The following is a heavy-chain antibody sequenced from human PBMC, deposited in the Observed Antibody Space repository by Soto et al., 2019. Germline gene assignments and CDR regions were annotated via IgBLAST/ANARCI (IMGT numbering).Heavy chain of an antibody. CDR2: IHPGDSDT. CDR1: VFSFSRYT. CDR3: TLSYGDAYYYYYGMDV. Sequence: EMQLVQSGAEVKKSGESLKISCVGSVFSFSRYTVGLVRHVPGKVLELMGVIHPGDSDTRYSPPFKGQVTISADQSISTAYLQWISLKASDTAMYYCTLSYGDAYYYYYGMDVWGQGTTVTVSS. V-gene: IGHV5-51*01. D-gene: IGHD4-17*01. J-gene: IGHJ6*02.